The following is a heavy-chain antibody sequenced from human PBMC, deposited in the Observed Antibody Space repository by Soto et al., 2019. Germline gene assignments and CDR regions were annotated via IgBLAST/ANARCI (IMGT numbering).Heavy chain of an antibody. J-gene: IGHJ4*02. V-gene: IGHV1-8*01. CDR3: ARSTNDYGDRH. Sequence: QVQLVQSGAEVKKPGASVKVSCKASGYTFTSYDINWVRQATGQGLEWMGWMNPNRGNTGYAQKFQGRVTVTRNTSISTAYMELISLRSEDTAMYYCARSTNDYGDRHWGQGALVTVSS. CDR2: MNPNRGNT. CDR1: GYTFTSYD. D-gene: IGHD4-17*01.